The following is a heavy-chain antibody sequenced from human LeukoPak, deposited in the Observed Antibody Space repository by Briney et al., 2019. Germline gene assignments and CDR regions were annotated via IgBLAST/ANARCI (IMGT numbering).Heavy chain of an antibody. CDR3: ARYDYGGINFDC. D-gene: IGHD4-23*01. V-gene: IGHV1-8*01. CDR1: GYTFTSYD. J-gene: IGHJ4*02. CDR2: MNPNSGNT. Sequence: ASVKVSCKASGYTFTSYDINWVRQATGQGLEWMGWMNPNSGNTGYAQKFQGRVTMTRNTSISTAYMELSSLRSEDTAVYYCARYDYGGINFDCWGQGTLVTVSS.